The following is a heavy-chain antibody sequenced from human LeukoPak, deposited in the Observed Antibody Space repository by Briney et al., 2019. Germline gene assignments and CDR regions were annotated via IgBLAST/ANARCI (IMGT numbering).Heavy chain of an antibody. CDR2: IYYSGST. D-gene: IGHD3-22*01. Sequence: SETLSLTCTVSGGSISGHYWSWIRQPPGKGLGCIGHIYYSGSTNYNPSLKSRVTISVDTSKNQFSLKLSSVTAADTAVYYCARRGYYYDSSGSYNNWFDPWGQXTLVTVSS. J-gene: IGHJ5*02. CDR3: ARRGYYYDSSGSYNNWFDP. CDR1: GGSISGHY. V-gene: IGHV4-59*11.